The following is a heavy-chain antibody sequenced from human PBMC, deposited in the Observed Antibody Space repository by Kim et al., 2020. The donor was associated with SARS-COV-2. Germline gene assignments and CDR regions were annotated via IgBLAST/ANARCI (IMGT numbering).Heavy chain of an antibody. Sequence: SETRSLTCTVSGGSISSSSHYCGWIRQTPVKGLEWIGTIHYSGSTYYNPSLKSRVTISLDTSKNQFSLKLSSVTAADTAVYYCARLSFGSSGYYYGGFD. CDR2: IHYSGST. D-gene: IGHD3-22*01. J-gene: IGHJ4*01. V-gene: IGHV4-39*01. CDR1: GGSISSSSHY. CDR3: ARLSFGSSGYYYGGFD.